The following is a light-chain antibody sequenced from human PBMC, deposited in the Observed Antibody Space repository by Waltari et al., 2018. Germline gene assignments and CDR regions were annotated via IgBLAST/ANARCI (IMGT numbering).Light chain of an antibody. J-gene: IGLJ1*01. V-gene: IGLV2-14*02. Sequence: QSALTQPASVSGSPGQSITISCTGSSSDVGPYISWYQQHPGKAPKLMIYEVIKRPSGVPDRFSGSKSGSSASLAISGLQSDDEANYYCAAWDDSLNGLSFGTGTRVTVL. CDR3: AAWDDSLNGLS. CDR1: SSDVGPY. CDR2: EVI.